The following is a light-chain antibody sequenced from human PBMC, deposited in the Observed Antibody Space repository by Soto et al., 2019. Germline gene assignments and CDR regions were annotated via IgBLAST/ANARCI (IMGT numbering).Light chain of an antibody. J-gene: IGKJ1*01. Sequence: EIVLTQSPGTLSLSPGERATLSCRASQSVSSSYLDWYQQKPGQAPRLLIYGASSRATGIPDRFSGSGSGTDFTLTISRLEPEDFAVYYCQQYGSSPTWTFGKGTKVEIK. CDR1: QSVSSSY. CDR2: GAS. V-gene: IGKV3-20*01. CDR3: QQYGSSPTWT.